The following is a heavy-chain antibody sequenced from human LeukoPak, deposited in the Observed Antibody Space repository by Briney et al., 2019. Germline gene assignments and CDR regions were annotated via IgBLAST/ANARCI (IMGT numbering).Heavy chain of an antibody. V-gene: IGHV1-8*01. J-gene: IGHJ4*02. D-gene: IGHD6-19*01. CDR1: GYTFTSYD. CDR3: ARALRIAVAGTSEIYYFDY. CDR2: MNPNSGNT. Sequence: GASVKVSCKASGYTFTSYDINWVRQAPGQGLEWMGWMNPNSGNTGYAQKFQGRVTMTRNTSISTAYMELSSLRSEDTAVYYCARALRIAVAGTSEIYYFDYWGQGTLVTVSS.